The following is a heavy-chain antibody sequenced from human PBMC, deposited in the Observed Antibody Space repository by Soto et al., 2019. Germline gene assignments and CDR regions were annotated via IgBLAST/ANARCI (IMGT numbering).Heavy chain of an antibody. J-gene: IGHJ4*02. Sequence: ASVKVSCKASGYSFSYYGINWVRQAPGQGLEWMGWINTKTGHRNYAQKFEDRLTMTTATSTNTVYMELKRLRSGDTAVCYCARDRLRGYDSSGFYSWGQGTPVTVSS. CDR3: ARDRLRGYDSSGFYS. V-gene: IGHV1-18*01. D-gene: IGHD3-22*01. CDR2: INTKTGHR. CDR1: GYSFSYYG.